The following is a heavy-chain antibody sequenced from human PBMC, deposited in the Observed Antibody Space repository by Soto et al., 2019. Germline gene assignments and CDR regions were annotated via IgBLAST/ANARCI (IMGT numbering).Heavy chain of an antibody. CDR1: GYTFTSYA. V-gene: IGHV1-3*01. CDR3: ARDRGYGDYTEEFDP. J-gene: IGHJ5*02. Sequence: ASVKVSCKASGYTFTSYAMHWVRQAPGQRLEWMGWINAGNGNTKYSQKFQGRVTITRDTSASTAYMELSSLRSEDTAVYYCARDRGYGDYTEEFDPWGQGTLVTVSS. CDR2: INAGNGNT. D-gene: IGHD4-17*01.